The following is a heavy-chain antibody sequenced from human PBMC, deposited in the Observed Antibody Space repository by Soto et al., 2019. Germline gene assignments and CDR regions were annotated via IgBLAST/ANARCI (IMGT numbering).Heavy chain of an antibody. CDR1: GFTFSSHW. J-gene: IGHJ4*02. D-gene: IGHD3-22*01. V-gene: IGHV3-7*03. Sequence: EVQLVESGGGLVQPGGSLRLSCVASGFTFSSHWMTWVRQAPGKALEWVANIKQDGSEKYNVDSVKGRFTISRDNAKNSLFLQMNSLRVEDTAVYYCASRPPDRHYDGVFDFWGPGTLVAVSA. CDR2: IKQDGSEK. CDR3: ASRPPDRHYDGVFDF.